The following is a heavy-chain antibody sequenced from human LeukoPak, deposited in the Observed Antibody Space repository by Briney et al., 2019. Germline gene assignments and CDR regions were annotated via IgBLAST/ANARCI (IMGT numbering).Heavy chain of an antibody. J-gene: IGHJ5*02. V-gene: IGHV4-31*03. CDR3: AREARIAAAGTFWFDP. CDR2: IYYSGST. D-gene: IGHD6-13*01. CDR1: GGSISSGGCY. Sequence: SQTLSLTCTVSGGSISSGGCYWSWIRQHPGKGLEWIGYIYYSGSTYYNPSLKSRVTISVDTSKNQFSLKLSSVTAADTAVYYCAREARIAAAGTFWFDPWGQGTLVTVSS.